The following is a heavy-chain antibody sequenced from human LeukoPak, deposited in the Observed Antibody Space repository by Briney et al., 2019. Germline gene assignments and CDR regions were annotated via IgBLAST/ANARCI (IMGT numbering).Heavy chain of an antibody. CDR2: ISPNSGGT. D-gene: IGHD3-10*01. CDR1: GYTFTSYY. CDR3: ARDSRPMGLAKKPSLQH. Sequence: ASVKVSCKASGYTFTSYYMHWVRQAPGQGLEWMGWISPNSGGTNYAQKFQGRVTMTRDTSISTAYMELSRLRSDDTAVYYCARDSRPMGLAKKPSLQHWGQGTLVTVSS. J-gene: IGHJ1*01. V-gene: IGHV1-2*02.